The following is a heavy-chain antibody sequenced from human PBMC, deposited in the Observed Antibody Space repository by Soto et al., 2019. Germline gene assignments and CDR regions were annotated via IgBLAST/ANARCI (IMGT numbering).Heavy chain of an antibody. CDR2: IIPILGST. CDR3: ARVAYSGYYFDY. CDR1: GYTFTSYS. D-gene: IGHD5-12*01. J-gene: IGHJ4*02. Sequence: ASVKVSCKASGYTFTSYSMRWVRQAPGQGLEWMGIIIPILGSTNYAQKFQGRVTITADKSTSTAYMELSSLRSEDTAVYYCARVAYSGYYFDYWGQGTLVTVSS. V-gene: IGHV1-46*01.